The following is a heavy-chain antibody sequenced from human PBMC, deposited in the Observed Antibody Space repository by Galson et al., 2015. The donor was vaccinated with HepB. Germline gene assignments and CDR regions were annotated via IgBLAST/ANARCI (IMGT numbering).Heavy chain of an antibody. CDR1: GFTFGDYA. D-gene: IGHD3-3*01. V-gene: IGHV3-49*03. J-gene: IGHJ4*02. CDR3: TRAPYYDFWSVHSAVDY. CDR2: IRSKAYGGTT. Sequence: SLRLPCAASGFTFGDYAMSWFRQAPGKGLEWVGFIRSKAYGGTTEYAASVKGRFTISRDDSKSIAYLQMNSLKTEYTAVYYCTRAPYYDFWSVHSAVDYWGQGTLVTVSS.